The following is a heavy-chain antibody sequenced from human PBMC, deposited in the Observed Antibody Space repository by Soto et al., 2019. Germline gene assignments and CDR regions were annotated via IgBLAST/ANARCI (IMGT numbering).Heavy chain of an antibody. CDR3: ARYGYSSASGGTYDYYYYGMDV. CDR1: GYTFTGYY. V-gene: IGHV1-2*02. Sequence: ASVKVSCKASGYTFTGYYMHWVRQAPGQGLEWMGWINPNSGGTNYAQKCQGRVTMTRDTSNSTAYMELSRLSSDATAVYYCARYGYSSASGGTYDYYYYGMDVWGQGTTVTVSS. CDR2: INPNSGGT. D-gene: IGHD6-6*01. J-gene: IGHJ6*02.